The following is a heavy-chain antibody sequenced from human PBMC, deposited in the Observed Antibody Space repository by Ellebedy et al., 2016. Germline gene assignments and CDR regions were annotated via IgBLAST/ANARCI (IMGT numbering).Heavy chain of an antibody. CDR1: GFTFSKSA. D-gene: IGHD2-21*01. CDR3: AKVHRDTSWVPIEHVIVADYGMDV. V-gene: IGHV3-23*01. CDR2: ISSSGGST. J-gene: IGHJ6*02. Sequence: GESLKISCAASGFTFSKSAMNWVRQAPGKGLEWISGISSSGGSTYYADSVMGRFTISRDNSNNTLSLQMNSLRADDTAVYYCAKVHRDTSWVPIEHVIVADYGMDVWGQGTTVTVSS.